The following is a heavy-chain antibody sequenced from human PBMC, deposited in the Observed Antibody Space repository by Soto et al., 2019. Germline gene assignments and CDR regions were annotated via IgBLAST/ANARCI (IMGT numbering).Heavy chain of an antibody. CDR1: GVSVNNGRYY. D-gene: IGHD6-13*01. J-gene: IGHJ5*01. CDR2: VYYNENT. V-gene: IGHV4-39*01. CDR3: AKLFDAMVHS. Sequence: QVQLQESGPGLVKPSETLSLTCTVSGVSVNNGRYYWGWIRQPPGKGPEWIGSVYYNENTHYNPSPKSPATVAVDTSKIQFSLNLSSVTAADTAVYYCAKLFDAMVHSGGQGTLVTVSS.